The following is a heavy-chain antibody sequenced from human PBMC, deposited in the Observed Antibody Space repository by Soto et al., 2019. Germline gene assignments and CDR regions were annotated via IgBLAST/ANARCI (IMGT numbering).Heavy chain of an antibody. V-gene: IGHV3-30*18. D-gene: IGHD3-10*01. CDR3: AKDQGSGFGDFVGKYYYGMDV. J-gene: IGHJ6*02. CDR2: ISHDGSNK. Sequence: QVQLVESGGGVVQPGRSLRLSCAASGFTFSSHGMHWVRQAPGKGLEWVAGISHDGSNKYIADSVEGRFTISRDNSKNTLYLQMNSLRAEATAVYYCAKDQGSGFGDFVGKYYYGMDVWGQGTTVTVSS. CDR1: GFTFSSHG.